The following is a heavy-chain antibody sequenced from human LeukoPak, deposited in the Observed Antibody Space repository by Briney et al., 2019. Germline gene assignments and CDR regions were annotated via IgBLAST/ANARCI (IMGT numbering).Heavy chain of an antibody. CDR1: GFTFSNYA. Sequence: GGSLRLSCADSGFTFSNYAMHWVRQTPGKGLEWVAVISYDGSTKYYADSVKGRFIISRDNSKNTLCLQMNSLRAEDTAVYYCANYPRYCTNGVCSNYYYYGMDVWGQGTTVTVSS. D-gene: IGHD2-8*01. J-gene: IGHJ6*02. CDR3: ANYPRYCTNGVCSNYYYYGMDV. CDR2: ISYDGSTK. V-gene: IGHV3-30-3*01.